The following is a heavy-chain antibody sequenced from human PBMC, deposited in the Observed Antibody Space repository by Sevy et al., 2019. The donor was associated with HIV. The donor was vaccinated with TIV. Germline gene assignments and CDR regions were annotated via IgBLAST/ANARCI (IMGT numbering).Heavy chain of an antibody. CDR3: AKDQGRVAAAGTYNWFDP. J-gene: IGHJ5*02. CDR1: GFTFRSYA. V-gene: IGHV3-23*01. Sequence: GGSLRLSCAASGFTFRSYAMSWVRQAPGKGLEWVSAISGSGGSTYYADSVKGRFTISRDNSKNTLYLQMNSLRAEDTAVYYCAKDQGRVAAAGTYNWFDPWGQGTLVTVSS. CDR2: ISGSGGST. D-gene: IGHD6-13*01.